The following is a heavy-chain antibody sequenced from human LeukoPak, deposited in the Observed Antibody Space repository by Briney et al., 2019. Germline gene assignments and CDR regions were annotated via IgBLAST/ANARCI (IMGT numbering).Heavy chain of an antibody. Sequence: GGSLRLSCAASEFSVGSNYMTWVRQAPGKGLEWISLIYSGGTTYYADSVKGRFTISRDNSKNTLYLQMNSLRAEDTAVYYCARRAGGYSHPYDYWGQGILVTVSS. CDR3: ARRAGGYSHPYDY. V-gene: IGHV3-53*01. D-gene: IGHD4-23*01. J-gene: IGHJ4*02. CDR2: IYSGGTT. CDR1: EFSVGSNY.